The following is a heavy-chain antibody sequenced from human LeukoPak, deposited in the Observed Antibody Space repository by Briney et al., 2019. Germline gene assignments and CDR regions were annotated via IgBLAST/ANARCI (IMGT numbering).Heavy chain of an antibody. CDR2: INPNSGGT. J-gene: IGHJ6*02. D-gene: IGHD5-12*01. V-gene: IGHV1-2*02. CDR1: GYTFTGYY. CDR3: ARERGYSGYDGSYYYGMDV. Sequence: GASVKVSCKASGYTFTGYYMHWVRQVPGQGLEWMGWINPNSGGTNYAQKFQGRVTMTRDTSISTAYMELSRLRSDDTAVYYCARERGYSGYDGSYYYGMDVWGQGTTVTVSS.